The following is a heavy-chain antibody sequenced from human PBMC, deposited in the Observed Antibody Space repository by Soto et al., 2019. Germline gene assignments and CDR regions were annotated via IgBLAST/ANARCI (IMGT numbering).Heavy chain of an antibody. CDR1: GFSFNNAW. CDR3: TTEECIGTSCGSRSYGMDV. CDR2: IKSKTDGETT. J-gene: IGHJ6*02. D-gene: IGHD2-2*01. V-gene: IGHV3-15*07. Sequence: PGGSLRLSCAASGFSFNNAWMNWVRQAPGKGLEWVGRIKSKTDGETTDYSAPVKGRFTISKDDSKNTLYLQMNSLKTEDTAVYYCTTEECIGTSCGSRSYGMDVWGQGTTVTVSS.